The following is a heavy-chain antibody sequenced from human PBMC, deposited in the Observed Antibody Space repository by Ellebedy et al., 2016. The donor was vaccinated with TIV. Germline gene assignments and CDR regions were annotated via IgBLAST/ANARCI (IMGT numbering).Heavy chain of an antibody. J-gene: IGHJ6*02. Sequence: GESLKISCTASGFALSNYGIHWVRQAPGKGPEWVTMISYDGNSKHYVDSVRGRFTISRDNSKSTLYLQMDSLRAEDTAVYYCARANTAMVRRNHMDVWGQGTTVTVSS. CDR2: ISYDGNSK. CDR1: GFALSNYG. CDR3: ARANTAMVRRNHMDV. D-gene: IGHD5-18*01. V-gene: IGHV3-30*03.